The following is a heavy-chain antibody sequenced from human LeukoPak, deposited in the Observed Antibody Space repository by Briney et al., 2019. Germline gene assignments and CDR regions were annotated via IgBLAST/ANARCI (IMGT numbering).Heavy chain of an antibody. CDR2: IGTAGDT. D-gene: IGHD6-19*01. V-gene: IGHV3-13*01. J-gene: IGHJ5*02. Sequence: GGSLRLSCAASGFTFSSYDMHWVRQPTGKGLEWVSAIGTAGDTYYSHSVKGRFTISRDNAKNSLYLQMNSLRAEDTAVYYCAREMLAAVAAQSWGQGTLVTVSS. CDR3: AREMLAAVAAQS. CDR1: GFTFSSYD.